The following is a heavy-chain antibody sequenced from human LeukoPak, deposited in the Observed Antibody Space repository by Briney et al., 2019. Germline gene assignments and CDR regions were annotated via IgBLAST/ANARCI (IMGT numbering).Heavy chain of an antibody. CDR3: TRHNRYSGVFDY. D-gene: IGHD3-10*01. J-gene: IGHJ4*02. Sequence: PGGSLRLSCAASGFTFSGSAMHWVRQASGKGLEWVSRIRSKANSYATAYAASVKGRFTISRDDSKNTAYLQMNSLKTEDTAVYYCTRHNRYSGVFDYWGQGTLVTVSS. V-gene: IGHV3-73*01. CDR1: GFTFSGSA. CDR2: IRSKANSYAT.